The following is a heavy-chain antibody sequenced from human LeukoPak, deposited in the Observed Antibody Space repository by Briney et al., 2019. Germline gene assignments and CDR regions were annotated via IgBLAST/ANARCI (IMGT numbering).Heavy chain of an antibody. J-gene: IGHJ3*02. D-gene: IGHD3-16*02. CDR2: IYTSGST. CDR1: GGSISSYY. Sequence: PSETLSLTCTVSGGSISSYYWSWIRQPPGKGLEWIGYIYTSGSTNYNPSLKSRVTISVDTSKNQFSLKLSSVTAADTAVYCCARRVITFGGVIVPWAFDIWGQGTMVTVSS. CDR3: ARRVITFGGVIVPWAFDI. V-gene: IGHV4-4*09.